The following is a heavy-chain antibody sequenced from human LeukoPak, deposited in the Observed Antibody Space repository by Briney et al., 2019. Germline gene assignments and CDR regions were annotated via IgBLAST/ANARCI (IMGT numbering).Heavy chain of an antibody. Sequence: GASVKVSCKASGYTFTGYYMHWVRQAPGQGLEWMGWINPNSGGTNYAQKFQGRVTMTRDTSISTAYMELSRLRSDDTAVYYCARVREWGITIFGVVIPYYFDYWGQGTLVTVSS. J-gene: IGHJ4*02. D-gene: IGHD3-3*01. V-gene: IGHV1-2*02. CDR2: INPNSGGT. CDR1: GYTFTGYY. CDR3: ARVREWGITIFGVVIPYYFDY.